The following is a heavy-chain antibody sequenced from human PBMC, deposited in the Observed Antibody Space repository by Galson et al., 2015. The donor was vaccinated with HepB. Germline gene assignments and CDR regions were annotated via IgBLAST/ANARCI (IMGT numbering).Heavy chain of an antibody. CDR1: GFTFSSYG. J-gene: IGHJ4*02. D-gene: IGHD6-6*01. V-gene: IGHV3-30*18. Sequence: SLRLSCAASGFTFSSYGMHWVRQAPGKGLEWVAVISYDGSNKYYADSVKGRFTISRDNSKNTLYLQMNSLRAEDTAVYYCAKDRSLGSIAARVDYWGQGTLVTVSS. CDR3: AKDRSLGSIAARVDY. CDR2: ISYDGSNK.